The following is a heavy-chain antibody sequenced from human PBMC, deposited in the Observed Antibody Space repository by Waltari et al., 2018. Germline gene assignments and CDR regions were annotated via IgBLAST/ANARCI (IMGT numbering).Heavy chain of an antibody. CDR1: GGSIRSSSYY. V-gene: IGHV4-39*01. CDR2: IYYSGST. D-gene: IGHD5-18*01. Sequence: QLQLQESGPGLVQPSETLSLTCTVPGGSIRSSSYYWGWIRQPPGEWLEWIGSIYYSGSTYYSPSLKSEVTISVDTSKNQFSLKLSAVTAADTAVYYCAGDRIQLKYYYYYRDGWGKGTTVTGAS. CDR3: AGDRIQLKYYYYYRDG. J-gene: IGHJ6*03.